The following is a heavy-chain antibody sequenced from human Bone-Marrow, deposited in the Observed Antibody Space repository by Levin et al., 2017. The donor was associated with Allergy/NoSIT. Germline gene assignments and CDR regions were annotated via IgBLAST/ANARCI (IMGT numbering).Heavy chain of an antibody. J-gene: IGHJ4*02. Sequence: GESLKISCAASGFTFSSYGMHWVRQAPGKGLEWVAVISYDGSNKYYADSVKGRFTISRDNSKNTLYLQMNSLRAEDTAVYYCAKDVFSGWYTLASPNFDYWGQGTLVTVSS. CDR3: AKDVFSGWYTLASPNFDY. CDR2: ISYDGSNK. V-gene: IGHV3-30*18. D-gene: IGHD6-19*01. CDR1: GFTFSSYG.